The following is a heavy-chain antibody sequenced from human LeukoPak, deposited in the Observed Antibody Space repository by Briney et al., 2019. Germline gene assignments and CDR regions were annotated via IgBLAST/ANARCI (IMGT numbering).Heavy chain of an antibody. CDR3: ASLTTVTTYYYYGMDV. Sequence: SETLSLTCAVYGGSFSGYYWSWIRQPPGKGLERIGEINHSGSTNYNPSLKSRVTISVDTSKNQFSLKLSSVTAADTAVYYCASLTTVTTYYYYGMDVWGQGTTVTVSS. CDR1: GGSFSGYY. D-gene: IGHD4-17*01. J-gene: IGHJ6*02. CDR2: INHSGST. V-gene: IGHV4-34*01.